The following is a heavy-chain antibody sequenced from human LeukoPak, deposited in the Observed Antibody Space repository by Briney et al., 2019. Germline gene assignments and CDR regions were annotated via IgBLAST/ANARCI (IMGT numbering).Heavy chain of an antibody. V-gene: IGHV4-34*01. CDR1: GGSFSGYY. CDR3: ARGREYCSGGSCYRYYYYYMDV. CDR2: INHSGST. Sequence: SETLSLTSAVYGGSFSGYYWSWIRQPPGKGLEWIGEINHSGSTNYNPSLKSRDTISVDTSKNQFSLKLSSVTAADTAVYYCARGREYCSGGSCYRYYYYYMDVWGKGTTVTVSS. J-gene: IGHJ6*03. D-gene: IGHD2-15*01.